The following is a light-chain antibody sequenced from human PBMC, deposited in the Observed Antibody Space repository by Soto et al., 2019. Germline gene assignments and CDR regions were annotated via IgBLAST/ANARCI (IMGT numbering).Light chain of an antibody. V-gene: IGKV1-17*01. CDR2: AAS. Sequence: DIQMTQSPSSLAASVGDRVTITCRASQGIGNGLSWFQQKPGKAPKRLIYAASTLQSGVPSSFSGSGSGTEFTLTISSLQPEDFATYYCLRHNDYPFTFGQGTRLEIK. CDR3: LRHNDYPFT. J-gene: IGKJ5*01. CDR1: QGIGNG.